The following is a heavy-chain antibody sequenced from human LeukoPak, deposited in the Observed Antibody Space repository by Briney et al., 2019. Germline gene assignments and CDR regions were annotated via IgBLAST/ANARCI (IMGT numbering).Heavy chain of an antibody. D-gene: IGHD3-3*01. V-gene: IGHV4-30-4*01. Sequence: SETLSLTCAVSGGSISSGDYYWSWIRQPPGKGLEWIGYIYYSGSTYYNPSLKSRVTISVDTSKNQFSLKLSSVTAADTAVYYCARVGYDFWSGYYGYYSDYWGQGTLVTVSS. CDR1: GGSISSGDYY. CDR2: IYYSGST. J-gene: IGHJ4*02. CDR3: ARVGYDFWSGYYGYYSDY.